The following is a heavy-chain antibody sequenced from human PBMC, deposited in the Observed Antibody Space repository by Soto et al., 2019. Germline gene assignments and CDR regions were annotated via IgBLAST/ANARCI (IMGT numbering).Heavy chain of an antibody. V-gene: IGHV4-61*01. CDR2: IYYSGST. CDR3: AGLRMVRGVMGGDY. D-gene: IGHD3-10*01. J-gene: IGHJ4*02. Sequence: QVQLQESGPGLVKPSETLSLTCTVSGGSVSSGSYYWSWIRQPPGKGLEWIGYIYYSGSTNYNPSLKSRVTISVDTSKNQFSLKLSSVTAADTAVYYCAGLRMVRGVMGGDYWGQGTLVTVSS. CDR1: GGSVSSGSYY.